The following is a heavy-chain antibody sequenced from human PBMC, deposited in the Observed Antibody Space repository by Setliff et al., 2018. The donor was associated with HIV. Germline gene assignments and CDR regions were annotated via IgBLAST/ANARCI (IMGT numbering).Heavy chain of an antibody. CDR2: INHSANT. V-gene: IGHV4-34*01. Sequence: SETLSLTCAVYGGSFSGNYWNWIRQPPGKGLEWIGEINHSANTNYSPSLKSRVTISVDTCKNQFSLKLTSVTAADTALYYCARYRRFADYIDVWGKGTTVTVSS. CDR1: GGSFSGNY. J-gene: IGHJ6*03. CDR3: ARYRRFADYIDV. D-gene: IGHD1-26*01.